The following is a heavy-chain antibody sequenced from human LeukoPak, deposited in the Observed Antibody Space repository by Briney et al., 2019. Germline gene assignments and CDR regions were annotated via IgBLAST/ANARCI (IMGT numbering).Heavy chain of an antibody. J-gene: IGHJ4*02. CDR3: ARTPADSYGRPLDY. D-gene: IGHD5-18*01. CDR1: GYTSTSYG. V-gene: IGHV1-18*01. Sequence: ASVKVSCKASGYTSTSYGISWVRQAPGQGLEWMGWISAYNGNTNYAQKLQGRVTMTTDTSTSTAYMELRSLRSDNTAVYYCARTPADSYGRPLDYWGQGTLVTVSS. CDR2: ISAYNGNT.